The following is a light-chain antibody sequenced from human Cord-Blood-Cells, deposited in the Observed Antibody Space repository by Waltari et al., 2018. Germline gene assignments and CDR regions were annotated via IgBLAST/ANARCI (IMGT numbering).Light chain of an antibody. CDR2: RNN. J-gene: IGLJ2*01. V-gene: IGLV1-47*01. Sequence: QSLLTQPPSASGTPGQRVTIACSVSRANRGRNYFSWYHQHPGKAPKLLRYRNNQRPERVPDRFSGSKSGTSASLAISGLRSEDEADYYCAAWDESLSGVVFGGGTKLTVL. CDR3: AAWDESLSGVV. CDR1: RANRGRNY.